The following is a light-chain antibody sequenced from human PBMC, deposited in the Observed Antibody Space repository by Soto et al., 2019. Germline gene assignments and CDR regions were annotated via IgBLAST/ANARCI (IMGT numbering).Light chain of an antibody. V-gene: IGLV1-40*01. CDR1: SSNIGAGYD. CDR3: QSYDSSLSVV. J-gene: IGLJ2*01. CDR2: GNT. Sequence: QSVLTQPPSVSGAPGQRVTISCTGSSSNIGAGYDVHWYQQLPGTAPKILIYGNTNRPSGVPDRFSGSKSGTSASLAITGLQAEDEADYYCQSYDSSLSVVFGGGNKLTVL.